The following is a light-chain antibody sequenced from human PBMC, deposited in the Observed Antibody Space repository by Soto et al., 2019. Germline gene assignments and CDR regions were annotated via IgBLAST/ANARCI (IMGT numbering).Light chain of an antibody. CDR2: DTS. V-gene: IGKV1-33*01. Sequence: DIQMTQSPSSLSASVVDRVTFTFQASQVLSKYLNRYQQKPGKAPKLLIYDTSNLETGVPSRFRGSVSRTHFTFTISSLDPEDTAIYYCQQYANLPRNTFGRGTKLEIK. CDR1: QVLSKY. J-gene: IGKJ2*01. CDR3: QQYANLPRNT.